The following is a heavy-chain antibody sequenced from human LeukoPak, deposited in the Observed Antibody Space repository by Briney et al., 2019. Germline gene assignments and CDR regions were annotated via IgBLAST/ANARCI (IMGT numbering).Heavy chain of an antibody. CDR2: INHSGST. J-gene: IGHJ4*02. Sequence: PSETLSLTCAVYGGSFSGYYWSWIRQPPGKGLEWIGEINHSGSTNYNPSLKSRVTISVDTSKNQFSLKLSSVTAADTAVYYCARHLGYCSSTGCYNYYFDYWGQGTLVTVSS. CDR1: GGSFSGYY. CDR3: ARHLGYCSSTGCYNYYFDY. D-gene: IGHD2-2*02. V-gene: IGHV4-34*01.